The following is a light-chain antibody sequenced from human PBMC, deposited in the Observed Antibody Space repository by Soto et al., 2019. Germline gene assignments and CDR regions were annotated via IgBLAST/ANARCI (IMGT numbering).Light chain of an antibody. Sequence: EIVLTRSPATLSLSPGERATLSCRASQSVGGHLAWYQQKPGQAPRLLIYDASDRATGIPARFSGSGSETDFTPTISSLEPDDFAVYYCQQRNNWPPSITFGQGTRLEIK. CDR1: QSVGGH. CDR3: QQRNNWPPSIT. CDR2: DAS. V-gene: IGKV3-11*01. J-gene: IGKJ5*01.